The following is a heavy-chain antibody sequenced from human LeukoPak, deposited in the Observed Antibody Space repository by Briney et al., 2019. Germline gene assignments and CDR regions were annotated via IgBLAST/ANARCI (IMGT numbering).Heavy chain of an antibody. CDR1: GFTFRSYA. CDR2: ISQRQIT. CDR3: VSHETPYYYIDV. J-gene: IGHJ6*03. Sequence: LRLSCAASGFTFRSYAMNWVRQSPGKGLEWIGSISQRQITYYSPSLRSRVTVSRETSNKQFSLRLTSVTAGDTAIYYCVSHETPYYYIDVWGKGTPVTISS. V-gene: IGHV4-38-2*01.